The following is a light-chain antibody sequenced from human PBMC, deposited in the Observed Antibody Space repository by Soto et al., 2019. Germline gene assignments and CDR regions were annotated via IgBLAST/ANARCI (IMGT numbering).Light chain of an antibody. V-gene: IGKV3-11*01. CDR3: QQRSSWPLT. Sequence: EIVLTQFPATLSLSPGKGATLSCRASQSVSSYLAWYQQKRGQAPRLLIYDSSNRATGIPARFSGSGSGTDFSLTISSLEPEDFAVYYCQQRSSWPLTFGGGTKVEIK. CDR1: QSVSSY. CDR2: DSS. J-gene: IGKJ4*01.